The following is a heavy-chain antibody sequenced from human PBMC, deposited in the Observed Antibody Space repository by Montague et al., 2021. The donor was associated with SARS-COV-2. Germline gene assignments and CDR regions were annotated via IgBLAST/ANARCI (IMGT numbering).Heavy chain of an antibody. CDR2: IYYTGST. D-gene: IGHD3-22*01. Sequence: SETLSLTCVVSGDSISTDNWWTWVRLPPGKGLEWVGEIYYTGSTKYKPSLKSRVSMSVDKSWNQFSLRLASVTAADTAIYYCARGTKRVFTYDYDSSGYASDYWGQGTLITVSS. V-gene: IGHV4-4*02. CDR1: GDSISTDNW. CDR3: ARGTKRVFTYDYDSSGYASDY. J-gene: IGHJ4*02.